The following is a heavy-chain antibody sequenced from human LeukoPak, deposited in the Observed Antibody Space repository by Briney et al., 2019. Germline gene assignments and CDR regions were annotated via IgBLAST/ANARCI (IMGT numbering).Heavy chain of an antibody. D-gene: IGHD6-13*01. V-gene: IGHV4-59*01. CDR3: ARISSSNWYNERGAFDV. J-gene: IGHJ3*01. CDR1: GGSISNYY. CDR2: IYYSGTT. Sequence: SETLSLTCTVSGGSISNYYWNWIRQPPGKGLEWIGYIYYSGTTNYNPSLKSRVSMSVDTSKNQFSLKLSSVTAADTAVYYCARISSSNWYNERGAFDVWGQGTMVTVSS.